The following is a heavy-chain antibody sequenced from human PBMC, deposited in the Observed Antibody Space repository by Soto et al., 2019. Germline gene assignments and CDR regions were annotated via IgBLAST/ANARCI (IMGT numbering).Heavy chain of an antibody. V-gene: IGHV1-18*01. D-gene: IGHD3-9*01. CDR2: ISAYNGNT. Sequence: GASVKVSCKASGYTFTSYGISWVRQAPGQGLEWMGWISAYNGNTNYAQKLQGRVTMTTDTSTSTAYMELRSLRSDDTAVYYCARGPSILTGYYGFSGGVDYWGQGTLVTVSS. CDR3: ARGPSILTGYYGFSGGVDY. CDR1: GYTFTSYG. J-gene: IGHJ4*02.